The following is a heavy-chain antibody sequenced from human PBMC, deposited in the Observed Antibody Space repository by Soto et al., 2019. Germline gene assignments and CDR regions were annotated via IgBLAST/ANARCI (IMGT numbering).Heavy chain of an antibody. CDR3: VTNRGSDFYYFHS. J-gene: IGHJ4*02. CDR2: IYYSGTT. Sequence: PSETLSLACTVSGLSIKTGGYYWTWIRQNPERGLEWIGYIYYSGTTYLNPSLESRISMSVDLSMNQFSMRLTSVTDADTAVYYCVTNRGSDFYYFHSWGQGALVTVSS. V-gene: IGHV4-31*03. CDR1: GLSIKTGGYY. D-gene: IGHD5-12*01.